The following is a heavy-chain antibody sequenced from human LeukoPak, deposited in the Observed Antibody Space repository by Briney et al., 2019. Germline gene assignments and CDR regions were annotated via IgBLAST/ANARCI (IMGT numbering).Heavy chain of an antibody. CDR1: GDSMRSDY. CDR2: IYYSGST. D-gene: IGHD6-13*01. V-gene: IGHV4-59*01. Sequence: SETLSLTCSVSGDSMRSDYWSWIRLPPGKGLEWIGYIYYSGSTNYNPSLKSRVTISVDTSKNQFSLKLSSVTAADTAVYYCARASGSSGHYYYYMDVWGKGTTVTVSS. J-gene: IGHJ6*03. CDR3: ARASGSSGHYYYYMDV.